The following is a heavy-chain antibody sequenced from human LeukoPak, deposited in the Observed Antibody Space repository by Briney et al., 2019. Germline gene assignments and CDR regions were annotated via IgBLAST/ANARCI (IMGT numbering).Heavy chain of an antibody. CDR1: GYTFTGYY. CDR3: ARAFSSSSRLYPSRNDY. Sequence: GASVKVSCKASGYTFTGYYMHWVRQAPGQGLEWMGWMNPNSGGTNYAQKFQGRVTMTRDTSISTAYMELSRLRSDDTAVYYCARAFSSSSRLYPSRNDYWGQGTLVTVSS. J-gene: IGHJ4*02. V-gene: IGHV1-2*02. CDR2: MNPNSGGT. D-gene: IGHD6-6*01.